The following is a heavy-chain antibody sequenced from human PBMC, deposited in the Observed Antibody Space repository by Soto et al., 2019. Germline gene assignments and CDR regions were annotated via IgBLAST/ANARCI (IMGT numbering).Heavy chain of an antibody. D-gene: IGHD2-15*01. CDR3: ATCFRYFDN. J-gene: IGHJ4*02. Sequence: EVQLLESGGGLVQPGGSLRLSCAASGSISTTTPLSWVRQAPGKGLEWVSTSSGRGTNTYYADTVKVRFIISRDNLKNTVNLQMNGLGVEDTAIYYCATCFRYFDNWGQGTRGSVST. CDR2: SSGRGTNT. V-gene: IGHV3-23*01. CDR1: GSISTTTP.